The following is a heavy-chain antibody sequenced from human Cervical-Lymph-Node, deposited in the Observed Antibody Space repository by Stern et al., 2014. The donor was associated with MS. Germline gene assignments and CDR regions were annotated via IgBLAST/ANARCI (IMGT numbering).Heavy chain of an antibody. J-gene: IGHJ4*02. Sequence: QVQLQESGPGLVRPSQTLSLTCTVSGGSVNTGGYYWTWIRQPAGKGLEWIGRIFSSGDTNYNPFLRGRATISVDTSKNQFSLKLDSGTAADTAAYYCAREGNFLRYYIDYWGQGTLVTVSS. CDR3: AREGNFLRYYIDY. CDR1: GGSVNTGGYY. CDR2: IFSSGDT. D-gene: IGHD1-7*01. V-gene: IGHV4-61*02.